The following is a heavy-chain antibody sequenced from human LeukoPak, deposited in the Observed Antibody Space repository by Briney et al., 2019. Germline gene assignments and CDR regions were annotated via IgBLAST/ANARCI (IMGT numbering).Heavy chain of an antibody. D-gene: IGHD2-2*01. Sequence: GGSLRLSCEASGFTFRDYWMTWVRQAPGKGLEWVANVRQDGTEKFYVDSVKGRFTISRDNGKNSLYLQMNSLRVEDTAIYYCARAGGASWADYWGQGTLVTVSS. CDR1: GFTFRDYW. CDR2: VRQDGTEK. V-gene: IGHV3-7*01. J-gene: IGHJ4*02. CDR3: ARAGGASWADY.